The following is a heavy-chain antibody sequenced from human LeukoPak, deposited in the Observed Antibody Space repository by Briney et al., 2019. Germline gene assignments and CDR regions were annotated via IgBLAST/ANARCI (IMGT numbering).Heavy chain of an antibody. J-gene: IGHJ4*02. Sequence: SSISSSTSYIYYADSVKGRFTISRDNAKNSLYLQMNSLRAEDTAVYYCARDGGKIAVAPDYWGQGTLVTVSS. V-gene: IGHV3-21*01. D-gene: IGHD6-19*01. CDR3: ARDGGKIAVAPDY. CDR2: ISSSTSYI.